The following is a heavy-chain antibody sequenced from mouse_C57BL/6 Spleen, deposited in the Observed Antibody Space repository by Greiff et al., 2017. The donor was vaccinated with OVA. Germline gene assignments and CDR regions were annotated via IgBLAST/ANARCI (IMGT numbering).Heavy chain of an antibody. CDR3: ATTPTVVAENYAMDY. Sequence: VKLQESGPGLVQPSQSLSITCTVSGFSLTSYGVHWVRQSPGKGLAWLGVIWRGGSTDSNAAFMSRLSITKDNSKSPVFFKMNSLQADDTAIYYCATTPTVVAENYAMDYWGQGTSVTVSS. CDR1: GFSLTSYG. D-gene: IGHD1-1*01. J-gene: IGHJ4*01. V-gene: IGHV2-5*01. CDR2: IWRGGST.